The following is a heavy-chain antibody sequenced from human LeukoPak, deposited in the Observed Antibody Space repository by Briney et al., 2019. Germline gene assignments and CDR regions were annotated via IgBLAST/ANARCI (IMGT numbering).Heavy chain of an antibody. CDR2: IYYSGST. CDR3: ARRRPSHYIDY. Sequence: SETLSLTCTLCGRSLSSSSYYWGGLRQPPGKGLEWIGSIYYSGSTYYNPSLKSRVTISVDTSKNQFSLKLSSVLAADPAVYYCARRRPSHYIDYWGQGTLVTVSS. CDR1: GRSLSSSSYY. V-gene: IGHV4-39*01. J-gene: IGHJ4*02.